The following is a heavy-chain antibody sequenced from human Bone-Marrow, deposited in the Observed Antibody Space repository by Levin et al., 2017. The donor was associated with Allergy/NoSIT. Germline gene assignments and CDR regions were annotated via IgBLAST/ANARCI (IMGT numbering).Heavy chain of an antibody. D-gene: IGHD6-19*01. CDR1: GFTFSSYA. CDR3: AKAYLRFTGWYHLWDS. J-gene: IGHJ4*02. Sequence: GGSLRLSCAASGFTFSSYAMNWVRQAPGKGLEWVSLISDSGDSSYYADSVKGRFTVSRDNSDNTVYLQMNSLRAEDTAVYYCAKAYLRFTGWYHLWDSWGQGTLVTVSS. V-gene: IGHV3-23*01. CDR2: ISDSGDSS.